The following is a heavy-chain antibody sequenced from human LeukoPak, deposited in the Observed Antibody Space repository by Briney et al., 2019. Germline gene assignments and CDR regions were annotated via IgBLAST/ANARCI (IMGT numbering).Heavy chain of an antibody. CDR2: IIPIFGTA. V-gene: IGHV1-69*13. Sequence: SVKVSCKASGGTFSSYAVSWVRQAPGQGLEWMGGIIPIFGTANYAQKFQGRVTITADESTSTAYMELSSLRSEDTAVYYCASARPYYDILTGYYNWGQGPLVTVSS. D-gene: IGHD3-9*01. CDR1: GGTFSSYA. J-gene: IGHJ4*02. CDR3: ASARPYYDILTGYYN.